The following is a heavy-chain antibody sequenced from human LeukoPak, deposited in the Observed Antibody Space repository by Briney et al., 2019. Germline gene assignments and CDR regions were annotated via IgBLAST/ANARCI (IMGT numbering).Heavy chain of an antibody. V-gene: IGHV4-30-4*01. D-gene: IGHD4-17*01. Sequence: PSQTLSLTCTVSGGSISSGDYYGSWIRQPPGKGLEWIGYIYYSGSTYYNPSLKSRVTISVDTSKNQFSLKLSSVTAADTAVYYCARGLTTVTRGPPDYWGQGTLVTVSS. J-gene: IGHJ4*02. CDR2: IYYSGST. CDR1: GGSISSGDYY. CDR3: ARGLTTVTRGPPDY.